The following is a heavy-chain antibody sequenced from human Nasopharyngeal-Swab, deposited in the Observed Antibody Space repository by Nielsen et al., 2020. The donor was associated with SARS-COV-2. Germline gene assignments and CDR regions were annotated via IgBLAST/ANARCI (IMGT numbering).Heavy chain of an antibody. D-gene: IGHD2-15*01. CDR2: IGGSGSST. V-gene: IGHV3-23*01. Sequence: GESLKISCAASGFTFSGYAMSWVRQAPGKGLELVSGIGGSGSSTYYADSVKGQFTISRDNSKNTLYLQMNSLRAEDTAVYYCAKDRGCSGGSCYVHWYFDLWGRGTLVTVSS. CDR3: AKDRGCSGGSCYVHWYFDL. CDR1: GFTFSGYA. J-gene: IGHJ2*01.